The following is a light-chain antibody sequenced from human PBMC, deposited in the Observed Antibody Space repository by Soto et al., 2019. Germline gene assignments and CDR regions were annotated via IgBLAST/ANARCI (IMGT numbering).Light chain of an antibody. V-gene: IGKV3D-20*02. Sequence: DIVFTQSPVTLSLSPGERATLSCRASQSVSSSYLAWYQQKPGQAPRLLISDASNRATGIPARFSGSGSGTDFTLTISSLEPEDFAVYYCQQRSNWPLTFGGGTKVDIK. CDR2: DAS. CDR3: QQRSNWPLT. CDR1: QSVSSSY. J-gene: IGKJ4*01.